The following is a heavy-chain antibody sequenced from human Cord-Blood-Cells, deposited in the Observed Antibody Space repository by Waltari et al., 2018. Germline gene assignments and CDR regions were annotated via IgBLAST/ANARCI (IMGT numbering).Heavy chain of an antibody. V-gene: IGHV4-34*01. Sequence: QVQLQQWGAGLLKPSETLSLTCAVYGGSFSGYYWSWIRQPPGKGLEWIGEINHSGSTNYNPSLKRRGTTSVDTSKNQFSLKLSSVTAADTAVYYCARRTDWNYYDSSCYYYFAYWGQGTLVTVSS. CDR3: ARRTDWNYYDSSCYYYFAY. CDR1: GGSFSGYY. J-gene: IGHJ4*02. D-gene: IGHD3-22*01. CDR2: INHSGST.